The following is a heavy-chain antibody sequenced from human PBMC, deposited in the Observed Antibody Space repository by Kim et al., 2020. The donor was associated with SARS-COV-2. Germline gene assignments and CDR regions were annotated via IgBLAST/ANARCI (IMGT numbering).Heavy chain of an antibody. Sequence: GGSLRLSCAASGFTFSSYAMSWVRQAPGKGLEWVSAISGSGGSTYYADSVKGRFTISRDNSKNTLYLQMNSLRAEDTAVYYCAKDLSRVYSTYYYDSSGSPKDQDWGQGTLVTVSS. CDR1: GFTFSSYA. CDR3: AKDLSRVYSTYYYDSSGSPKDQD. J-gene: IGHJ4*02. D-gene: IGHD3-22*01. CDR2: ISGSGGST. V-gene: IGHV3-23*01.